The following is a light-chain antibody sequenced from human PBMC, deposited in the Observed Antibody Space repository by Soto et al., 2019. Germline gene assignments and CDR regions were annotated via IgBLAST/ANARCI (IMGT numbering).Light chain of an antibody. CDR1: RSNIGSNP. J-gene: IGLJ3*02. Sequence: QSVLTQPPSASGTPGQRVTISCSGSRSNIGSNPVQWYQQVPGTAPKLPIYRNNERPSGVPDRVSGSKSGTSASLAISGLQSEDEAEYHCATWEDSLYGPVFGGGTKVTVL. CDR2: RNN. V-gene: IGLV1-44*01. CDR3: ATWEDSLYGPV.